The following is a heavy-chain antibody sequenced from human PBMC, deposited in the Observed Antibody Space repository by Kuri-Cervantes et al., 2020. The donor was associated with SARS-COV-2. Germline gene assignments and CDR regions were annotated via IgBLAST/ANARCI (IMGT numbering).Heavy chain of an antibody. CDR3: ARELGGPYIFDY. CDR1: GFTFSSYA. V-gene: IGHV3-30-3*01. J-gene: IGHJ4*02. Sequence: GGSLRLSCAASGFTFSSYAMHWVRQAPGKGLEWVAVISYDGSNKYYADSVKGRFTISRDNSKNTLYLQMNSLRAEDTAAYYCARELGGPYIFDYWGQGTLVTVSS. CDR2: ISYDGSNK. D-gene: IGHD1-26*01.